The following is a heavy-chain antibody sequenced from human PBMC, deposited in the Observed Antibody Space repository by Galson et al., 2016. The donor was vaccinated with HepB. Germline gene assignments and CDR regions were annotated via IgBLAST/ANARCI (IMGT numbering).Heavy chain of an antibody. J-gene: IGHJ2*01. CDR1: GYTFTGYY. Sequence: SVKVSCKASGYTFTGYYMHWVRQAPGQGLEWMGWINPNSGGTNYAQKFQGWVTMTRDTSISTAYMELSRLRSDDTAVYYCARDRYSGSYYGGEYWYFDLWGRGTLATVSS. D-gene: IGHD1-26*01. CDR2: INPNSGGT. V-gene: IGHV1-2*04. CDR3: ARDRYSGSYYGGEYWYFDL.